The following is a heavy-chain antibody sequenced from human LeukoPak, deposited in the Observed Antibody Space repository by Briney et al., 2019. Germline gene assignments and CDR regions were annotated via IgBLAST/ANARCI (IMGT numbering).Heavy chain of an antibody. CDR1: GFSFSTYA. V-gene: IGHV3-23*01. D-gene: IGHD4-17*01. CDR2: ISGSGGST. Sequence: GGSLRLSCAVSGFSFSTYAVSWVRQTPGKGLEWVSVISGSGGSTYYADSVKGRFTISRDNSKNTLYLQMNSLRAEDTAVYYCAKDGPTVTDYWGQGTLVTVSS. CDR3: AKDGPTVTDY. J-gene: IGHJ4*02.